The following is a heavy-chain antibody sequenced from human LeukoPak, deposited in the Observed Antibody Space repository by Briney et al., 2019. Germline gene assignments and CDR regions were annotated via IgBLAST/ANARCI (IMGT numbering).Heavy chain of an antibody. J-gene: IGHJ6*03. CDR3: AREGRYSSSWYSRPYYYYYMDV. CDR2: ISDDGSTT. CDR1: GFSFSSYW. Sequence: GGSLRLSCAASGFSFSSYWLHWLRQAPGKGLVWVSHISDDGSTTIYADSVKGRFTISRDNAKNSLYLQMNSLRAEDTAVYYCAREGRYSSSWYSRPYYYYYMDVWGKGTTVTISS. V-gene: IGHV3-74*01. D-gene: IGHD6-13*01.